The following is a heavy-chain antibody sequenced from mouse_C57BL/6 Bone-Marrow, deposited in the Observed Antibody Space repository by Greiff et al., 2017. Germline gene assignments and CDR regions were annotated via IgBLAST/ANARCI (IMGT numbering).Heavy chain of an antibody. D-gene: IGHD1-1*01. CDR2: IDPSDSYT. V-gene: IGHV1-69*01. CDR3: ARDYYYGSRWYFDV. CDR1: GYTFTSYW. J-gene: IGHJ1*03. Sequence: QVQLQQPGAELVMPGASVKLSCKASGYTFTSYWMHWVKQRPGQCLEWIGEIDPSDSYTNYNQKFKGKSTLTVDKSSSTAYMQLSSLTSEDSAVYYCARDYYYGSRWYFDVWGTGTTVTVSS.